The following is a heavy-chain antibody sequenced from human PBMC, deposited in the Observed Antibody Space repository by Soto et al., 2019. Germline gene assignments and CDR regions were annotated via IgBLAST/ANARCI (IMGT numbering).Heavy chain of an antibody. D-gene: IGHD2-2*01. J-gene: IGHJ4*02. Sequence: EVQLVESGGGLIQPGGSLRLSCAASGFTVSSHYMSWVRQAPGKGLEWVSVIYSGGSTYYADSVKGRFTISRDNSKNTLYLQMNSLGAEDTAVYYCARALRYCSSTSCPGYFDYWGQGTLVTVSS. CDR1: GFTVSSHY. CDR2: IYSGGST. V-gene: IGHV3-53*01. CDR3: ARALRYCSSTSCPGYFDY.